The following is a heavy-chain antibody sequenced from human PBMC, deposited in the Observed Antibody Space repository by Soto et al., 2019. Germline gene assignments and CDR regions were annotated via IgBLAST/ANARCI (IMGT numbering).Heavy chain of an antibody. J-gene: IGHJ6*03. CDR2: ISSSGSTI. CDR1: GFTFSDYY. V-gene: IGHV3-11*01. CDR3: AREKQLVLGYYYMDV. Sequence: GGSLRLSCAASGFTFSDYYMSWIRQAPGKGLEWVSYISSSGSTIYYADSVKGRFTISRDNAKNSLYLQMNSLRAEDTAVYYYAREKQLVLGYYYMDVWGKGTTVTVSS. D-gene: IGHD6-6*01.